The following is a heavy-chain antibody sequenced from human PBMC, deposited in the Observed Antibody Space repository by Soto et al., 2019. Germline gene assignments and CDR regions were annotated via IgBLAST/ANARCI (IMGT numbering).Heavy chain of an antibody. J-gene: IGHJ4*02. CDR2: IYSDGST. Sequence: GGSLRLSCAGSGFAVSSNYMSWVRQAPGKGLEWVSVIYSDGSTFSADSVKGRFTISRDNSKNTLYLQMNSLRAEDTAVYYCARDLVTTREVYWGQGTLVTVSS. CDR1: GFAVSSNY. D-gene: IGHD4-17*01. V-gene: IGHV3-53*01. CDR3: ARDLVTTREVY.